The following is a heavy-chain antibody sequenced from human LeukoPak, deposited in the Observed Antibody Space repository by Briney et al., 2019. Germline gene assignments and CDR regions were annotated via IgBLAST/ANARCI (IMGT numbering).Heavy chain of an antibody. D-gene: IGHD1-1*01. CDR1: GFTFGDYA. Sequence: GGSLRLSCTASGFTFGDYAMSWVRQAPGKGLEWVSAISGSGGSTSYADSVKGRFTISRDNSKNTLSLQMNSLRAEDTAVYYCAKTINWQFDYWGQGTLVTVSS. CDR3: AKTINWQFDY. CDR2: ISGSGGST. J-gene: IGHJ4*02. V-gene: IGHV3-23*01.